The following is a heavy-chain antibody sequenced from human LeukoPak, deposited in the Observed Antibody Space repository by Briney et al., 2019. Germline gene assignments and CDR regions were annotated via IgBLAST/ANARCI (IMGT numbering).Heavy chain of an antibody. CDR3: ARAGYDFWSAYYSYYYYGMDV. CDR1: GGSFSGYY. J-gene: IGHJ6*02. Sequence: PSETLSLTCAAYGGSFSGYYWSWIRQPPGKGLEWIGEINHSGSTNYSPSLKSRVTISVDTSKNQFSLKLSSVTAADTAVYYCARAGYDFWSAYYSYYYYGMDVWGQGTTVTVSS. CDR2: INHSGST. V-gene: IGHV4-34*01. D-gene: IGHD3-3*01.